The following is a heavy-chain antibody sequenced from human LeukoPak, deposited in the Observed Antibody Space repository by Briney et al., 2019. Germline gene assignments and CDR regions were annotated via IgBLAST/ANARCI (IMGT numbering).Heavy chain of an antibody. D-gene: IGHD3-22*01. CDR3: ARETYYYDSSGYQYYFDY. Sequence: GGSLRLSCAASGFTVSSNYMSWVRQAPGKGLEWVSVIYSGGGTYYADSVKGRFTISRDNSKNTLYLQMNSLRAEDTAVYYCARETYYYDSSGYQYYFDYWGQGTLVTVSS. J-gene: IGHJ4*02. CDR2: IYSGGGT. V-gene: IGHV3-53*01. CDR1: GFTVSSNY.